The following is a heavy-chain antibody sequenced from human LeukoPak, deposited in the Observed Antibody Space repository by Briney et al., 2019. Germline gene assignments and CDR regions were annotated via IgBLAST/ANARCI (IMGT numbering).Heavy chain of an antibody. CDR1: GFTFSSYA. D-gene: IGHD2-2*01. CDR2: ISYDGSNK. J-gene: IGHJ4*02. V-gene: IGHV3-30-3*01. CDR3: AKDPGLYCSSTSCYVNY. Sequence: GGSLRLSCAASGFTFSSYAMHWVRQAPGKGLEWVAVISYDGSNKYYADSVKGRFTISRDNSKNTLYLQMNSLRAEDTAVYYCAKDPGLYCSSTSCYVNYWGQGTLVTVSS.